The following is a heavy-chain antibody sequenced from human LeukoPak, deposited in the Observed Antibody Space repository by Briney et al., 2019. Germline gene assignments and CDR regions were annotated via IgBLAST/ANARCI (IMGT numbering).Heavy chain of an antibody. D-gene: IGHD1-26*01. Sequence: PGGSLRLSCAASGFTFSRYEMSWVRQAPGKGLEWVSYISTSGTTEKYADSVKGRFTISRDNAKNSLYLQMYSLRAEDTAVYYCARGEQLNYFAYWGQGALVTVSS. J-gene: IGHJ4*02. CDR2: ISTSGTTE. CDR1: GFTFSRYE. CDR3: ARGEQLNYFAY. V-gene: IGHV3-48*03.